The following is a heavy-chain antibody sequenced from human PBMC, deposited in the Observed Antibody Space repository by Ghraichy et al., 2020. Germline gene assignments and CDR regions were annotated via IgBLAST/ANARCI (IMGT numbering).Heavy chain of an antibody. CDR1: GYTFTNYG. CDR3: ARDRDFCSSVSCYGFPVDF. Sequence: ASVKVSCKTSGYTFTNYGISWVRQAPGQGLEWMGWISAYDGNTNYAQKLQGRLTMTTDTSTSTAFMELRSLRSDDTAVYYCARDRDFCSSVSCYGFPVDFWGQGTLVTVSS. D-gene: IGHD2-2*01. V-gene: IGHV1-18*01. J-gene: IGHJ4*02. CDR2: ISAYDGNT.